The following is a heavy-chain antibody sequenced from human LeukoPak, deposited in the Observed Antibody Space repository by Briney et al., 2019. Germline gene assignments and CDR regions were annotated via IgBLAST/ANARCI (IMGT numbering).Heavy chain of an antibody. J-gene: IGHJ4*02. D-gene: IGHD3-16*02. CDR2: IKDDGSAQ. CDR3: ARHIVGEQNFDY. CDR1: GFSFGAYC. Sequence: GGSLSLPCAATGFSFGAYCMSWFRQAPGKGPEWVASIKDDGSAQFYVDSLKGRFTISRANAKNTLYLQMDTTRVEDTVVYYCARHIVGEQNFDYWSQGTLVTVSS. V-gene: IGHV3-7*01.